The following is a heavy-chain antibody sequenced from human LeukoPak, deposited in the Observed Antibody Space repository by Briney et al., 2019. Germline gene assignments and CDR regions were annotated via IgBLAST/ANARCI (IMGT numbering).Heavy chain of an antibody. CDR3: ARGAVAGTTWPPAWYFDL. V-gene: IGHV4-4*07. CDR1: GGSISSYY. J-gene: IGHJ2*01. D-gene: IGHD6-19*01. Sequence: PSETLSLTCTVSGGSISSYYWSWIRQPAGKGLEWIGRIYTSGSTNYNPSLKSRVTMSVDTSKNQFSLKLSSVTAADTAVYYCARGAVAGTTWPPAWYFDLWGRGTLVTVSS. CDR2: IYTSGST.